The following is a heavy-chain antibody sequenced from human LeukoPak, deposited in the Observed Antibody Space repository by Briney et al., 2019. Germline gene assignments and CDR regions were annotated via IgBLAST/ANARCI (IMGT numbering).Heavy chain of an antibody. V-gene: IGHV4-59*01. CDR1: GGSISTNY. CDR2: IYYSGST. CDR3: ARMVTFGGVIV. J-gene: IGHJ4*02. D-gene: IGHD3-16*02. Sequence: PSETLSLTCTVFGGSISTNYWSWIRQPPGKGLEWIGYIYYSGSTNYNPSIKSRITISIDTSKNQFSLKLSSVTAADTAVYYCARMVTFGGVIVWGQGTLVTVSS.